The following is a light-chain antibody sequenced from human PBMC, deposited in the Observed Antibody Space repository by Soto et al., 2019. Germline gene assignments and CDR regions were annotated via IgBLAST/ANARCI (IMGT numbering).Light chain of an antibody. J-gene: IGLJ2*01. CDR2: EVS. Sequence: QSVLTQPASVSGSPGQSITISCTGTSSDIGNYDFVSWYQQVPGTAPKAMIYEVSSRPSGVSNRFSGSKSGNTASLTISGLQAEDEAYYCCSSYPTSTSFILFGGGTHRTVL. CDR1: SSDIGNYDF. CDR3: SSYPTSTSFIL. V-gene: IGLV2-14*01.